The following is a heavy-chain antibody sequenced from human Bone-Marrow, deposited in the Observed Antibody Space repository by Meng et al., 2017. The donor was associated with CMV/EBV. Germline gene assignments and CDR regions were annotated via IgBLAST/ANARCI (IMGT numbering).Heavy chain of an antibody. CDR2: INPNSGGT. CDR3: ARGFYSGYDYLDAFDI. D-gene: IGHD5-12*01. Sequence: ASVKVSCKASGCTFTGYYMHWVRQAPGQGLEWMGWINPNSGGTNYAQKFQGRVTMTRDTSISTAYMELSRLRSDDTAVYYCARGFYSGYDYLDAFDIWGQGTMVTVSS. CDR1: GCTFTGYY. V-gene: IGHV1-2*02. J-gene: IGHJ3*02.